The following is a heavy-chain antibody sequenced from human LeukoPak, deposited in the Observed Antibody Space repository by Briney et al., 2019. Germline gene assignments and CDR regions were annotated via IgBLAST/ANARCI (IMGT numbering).Heavy chain of an antibody. J-gene: IGHJ6*02. V-gene: IGHV3-30*02. D-gene: IGHD3-16*01. CDR3: VRGSSFGPVGFDL. Sequence: GGSLSFTCAGSGFTMSSYGMHRVRQAPGKGLEWVAVIWYDGNNKYYADSVKGRFTSSRDNSKDTLYLQMSSLRAEGTAVYLCVRGSSFGPVGFDLWGQGTTVTVSS. CDR1: GFTMSSYG. CDR2: IWYDGNNK.